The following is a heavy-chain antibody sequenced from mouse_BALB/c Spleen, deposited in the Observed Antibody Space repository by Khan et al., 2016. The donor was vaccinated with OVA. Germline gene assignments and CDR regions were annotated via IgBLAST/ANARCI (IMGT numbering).Heavy chain of an antibody. CDR3: ARRAYDYDREGFAY. CDR2: ISSGGSYT. D-gene: IGHD1-1*01. V-gene: IGHV5-6*02. J-gene: IGHJ3*01. Sequence: EVMLVESGGDLVKPGGSLKLSCAASGFTFSTYGMSWVRQPPDKRLEWVATISSGGSYTYYPDSVKGRFTISRANAKHTLYLQMRSLKSDDTAIYYGARRAYDYDREGFAYWGQGTLVTVSA. CDR1: GFTFSTYG.